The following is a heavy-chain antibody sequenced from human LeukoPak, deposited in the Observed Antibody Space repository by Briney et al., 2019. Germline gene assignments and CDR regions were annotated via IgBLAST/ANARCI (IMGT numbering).Heavy chain of an antibody. V-gene: IGHV4-39*07. Sequence: SETLSLTCTVSGGSISSSSYYWGWIRQPPGKGLEWIGSIYYSGSTYYNPSLKSRVTISVDTSKNQFSLKLSSVTAADTAVYYCARARRTYYYDSFLGNPPYYFDYWGQGTLVTVSS. CDR3: ARARRTYYYDSFLGNPPYYFDY. CDR2: IYYSGST. CDR1: GGSISSSSYY. D-gene: IGHD3-22*01. J-gene: IGHJ4*02.